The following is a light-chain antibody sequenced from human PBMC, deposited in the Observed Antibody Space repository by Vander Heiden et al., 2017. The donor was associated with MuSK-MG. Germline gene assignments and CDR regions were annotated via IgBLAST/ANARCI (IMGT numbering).Light chain of an antibody. Sequence: DIQMTQSPSSLSASVGDRVTITCRASQSISSYLNWYQQKPGKAPKLLIYAASSLQSGVPSRFSGSGSGTDFTLTISSLHPEDFATYYCHQCDSTPPTFGQWTKVEIK. CDR1: QSISSY. J-gene: IGKJ1*01. CDR2: AAS. V-gene: IGKV1-39*01. CDR3: HQCDSTPPT.